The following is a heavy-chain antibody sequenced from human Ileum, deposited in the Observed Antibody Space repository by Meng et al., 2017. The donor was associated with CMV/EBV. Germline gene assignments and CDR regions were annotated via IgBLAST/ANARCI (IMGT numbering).Heavy chain of an antibody. V-gene: IGHV2-5*02. J-gene: IGHJ4*02. CDR1: GFSLSASGVG. CDR3: AHSSDYYDSSGELDY. Sequence: LKDPDSPPVHPPRTLQLSCPLIGFSLSASGVGVGWIRQPPGKALEWLALIYWDDDKRYSPSLKSRLTITKDTSNNQVVLIMTNMDPVDTATYYCAHSSDYYDSSGELDYWGQGTLVTVSS. D-gene: IGHD3-22*01. CDR2: IYWDDDK.